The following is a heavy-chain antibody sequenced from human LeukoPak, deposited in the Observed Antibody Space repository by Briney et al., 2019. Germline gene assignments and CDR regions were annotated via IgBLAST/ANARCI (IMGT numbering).Heavy chain of an antibody. CDR3: AKDKAIVGATNFDY. V-gene: IGHV3-23*01. J-gene: IGHJ4*02. CDR1: GFTFSGYA. Sequence: GGSLRLSCAASGFTFSGYAMSWVRQAPGKGLEWVSAISGSGGSTYYADSVKGRFTISRDNSKNTLYLQMNSLRDEDTAVYYCAKDKAIVGATNFDYWGQGTLVTVSS. D-gene: IGHD1-26*01. CDR2: ISGSGGST.